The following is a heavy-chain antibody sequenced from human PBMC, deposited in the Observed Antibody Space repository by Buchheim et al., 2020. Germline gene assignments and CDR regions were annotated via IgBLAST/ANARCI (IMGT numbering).Heavy chain of an antibody. Sequence: QVQLVESGGGVVQPGRSLRLSCAASGFTFSSYAMHWVRQAPGKGLEWVAVISYDGSNKYYADSVKGRFTISRDNSKNTLYLRMNSLRAEDTAVYYCARDPPMTTENYYYYGMDVWGQGTT. J-gene: IGHJ6*02. CDR1: GFTFSSYA. V-gene: IGHV3-30-3*01. CDR2: ISYDGSNK. D-gene: IGHD4-17*01. CDR3: ARDPPMTTENYYYYGMDV.